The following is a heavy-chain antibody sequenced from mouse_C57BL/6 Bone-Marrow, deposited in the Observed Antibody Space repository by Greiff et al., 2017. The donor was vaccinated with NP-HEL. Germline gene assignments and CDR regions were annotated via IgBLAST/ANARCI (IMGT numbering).Heavy chain of an antibody. V-gene: IGHV1-76*01. CDR2: IYPGSGNT. CDR3: ARPLIYYYGSRFFDY. CDR1: GYTFTDYY. J-gene: IGHJ2*01. Sequence: QVQLQQSGAELVRPGASVKLSCKASGYTFTDYYINWVKQRPGQGLEWIARIYPGSGNTYYNEKFKGKATLTAEKSSSTAYMQLSSLTSEDSAVYFCARPLIYYYGSRFFDYWGQGTTLTVSS. D-gene: IGHD1-1*01.